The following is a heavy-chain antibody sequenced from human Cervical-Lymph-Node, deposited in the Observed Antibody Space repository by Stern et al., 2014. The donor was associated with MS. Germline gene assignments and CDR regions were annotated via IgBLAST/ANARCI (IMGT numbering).Heavy chain of an antibody. Sequence: VQLVQSGAEVRKSGSSVRLSCKASGWTFTYLYLHWVRQAPGQPLEWMGRIIPYNGNTKYAPKFQDRVTIIREASLTTTYLEMTSLTSEDTAMYYCARSPLQQTGLDDWYFDVWGGGTLVSVS. D-gene: IGHD3-9*01. CDR3: ARSPLQQTGLDDWYFDV. CDR1: GWTFTYLY. V-gene: IGHV1-45*02. CDR2: IIPYNGNT. J-gene: IGHJ2*01.